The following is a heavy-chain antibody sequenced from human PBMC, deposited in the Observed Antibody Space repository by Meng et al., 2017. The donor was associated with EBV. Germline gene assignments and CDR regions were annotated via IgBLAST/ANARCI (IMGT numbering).Heavy chain of an antibody. CDR2: FLPRLGAP. D-gene: IGHD3-10*01. CDR1: GCPFRYYA. V-gene: IGHV1-69*01. CDR3: ASESGRGYTPDY. Sequence: QGALVEAAVEVKKAGSSVKVSCKTSGCPFRYYAIRWVGQAPGQGLEWLGGFLPRLGAPNYAQKFHGRVKITADESTSTHYMDLSSLRSEDTAIYYCASESGRGYTPDYWGQGTLVTVSS. J-gene: IGHJ4*02.